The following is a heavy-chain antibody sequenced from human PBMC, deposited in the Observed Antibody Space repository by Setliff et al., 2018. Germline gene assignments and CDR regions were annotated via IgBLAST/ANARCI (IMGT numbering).Heavy chain of an antibody. Sequence: GESLKISCKGSGYTFTNYWIGWVRQMPGKGLEWMGLIYPGDSDTRYSPSFRGQVTISADKSISSAYLQWRSLKASDTAMYYCARVGSQGGYYFDSWGQGTLVTVSS. CDR2: IYPGDSDT. V-gene: IGHV5-51*01. CDR3: ARVGSQGGYYFDS. D-gene: IGHD3-10*01. J-gene: IGHJ4*02. CDR1: GYTFTNYW.